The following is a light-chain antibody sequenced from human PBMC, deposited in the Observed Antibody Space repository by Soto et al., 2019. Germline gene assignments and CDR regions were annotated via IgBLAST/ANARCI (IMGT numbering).Light chain of an antibody. CDR2: QDY. Sequence: SYELTQPPSVSVSPGQTASFTGSGDKVGDKYACWYQLKPGQSPGLVMFQDYKRPSGIPERFSGSNSGNTATLTISGTQAMEEADYYCQVWDGSTVVFGGGTKLTVL. V-gene: IGLV3-1*01. CDR1: KVGDKY. CDR3: QVWDGSTVV. J-gene: IGLJ2*01.